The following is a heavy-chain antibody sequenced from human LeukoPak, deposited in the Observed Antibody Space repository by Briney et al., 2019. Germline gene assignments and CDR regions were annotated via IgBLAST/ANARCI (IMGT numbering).Heavy chain of an antibody. V-gene: IGHV3-30*02. D-gene: IGHD2-2*02. Sequence: GGSLRLSCAASGFTFSSYAMHWVRQAPGKGLEWVAFIRYDGSNKYYADSVKGRFTISRDNSKNTLYLQMNSLRAEDTAVYYCAKDQSIVVVPAAILDYWGQGTLVTVSS. CDR1: GFTFSSYA. CDR3: AKDQSIVVVPAAILDY. J-gene: IGHJ4*02. CDR2: IRYDGSNK.